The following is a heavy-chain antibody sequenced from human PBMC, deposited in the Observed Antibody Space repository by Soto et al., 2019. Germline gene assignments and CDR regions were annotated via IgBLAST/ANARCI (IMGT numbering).Heavy chain of an antibody. V-gene: IGHV4-39*01. CDR2: IYYSGSP. J-gene: IGHJ4*02. Sequence: SETLSLTCTVSGGSISSSRYSWGWIRQPPGKGLEWLGSIYYSGSPYYNPSLKSRVTISVDTSKNQFSLKLSSVTAADTAVYYCARQRTDYYGSGSYYNKLYFDYWGQGTLVTVSS. CDR1: GGSISSSRYS. D-gene: IGHD3-10*01. CDR3: ARQRTDYYGSGSYYNKLYFDY.